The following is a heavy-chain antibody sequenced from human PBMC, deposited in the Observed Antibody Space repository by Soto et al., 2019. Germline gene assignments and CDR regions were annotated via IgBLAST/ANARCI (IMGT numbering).Heavy chain of an antibody. D-gene: IGHD1-1*01. CDR1: GGSISSTFYY. CDR2: IFYTGNT. V-gene: IGHV4-39*01. CDR3: ARQSHDYDAFDI. J-gene: IGHJ3*02. Sequence: QLQMQESGPGLVKPSETLSLTCTVSGGSISSTFYYWGWTRQSPGRRLDWIGYIFYTGNTYYNPSLRSRVSISVDTSNNKFSLMLNSVTAADTAVYYCARQSHDYDAFDIWGRGTMITVSS.